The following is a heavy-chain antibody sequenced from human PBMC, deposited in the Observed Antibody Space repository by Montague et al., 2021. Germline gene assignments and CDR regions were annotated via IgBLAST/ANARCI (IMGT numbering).Heavy chain of an antibody. CDR1: GFTFSSYA. Sequence: SLRLSCAASGFTFSSYAMSWVRQTPGQGLEWVSTMNAGSGNTYYADSVKGRFTISRDNSKNTLYLQMNSLRAEDTAVYYCARDGPRTHYFVYWAREPWSPSPQ. CDR3: ARDGPRTHYFVY. V-gene: IGHV3-23*01. J-gene: IGHJ4*02. CDR2: MNAGSGNT. D-gene: IGHD2-2*01.